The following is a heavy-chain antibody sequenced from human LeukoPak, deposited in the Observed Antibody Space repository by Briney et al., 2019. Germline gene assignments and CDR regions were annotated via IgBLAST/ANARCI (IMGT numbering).Heavy chain of an antibody. CDR2: IRYDGSNK. CDR1: GFTFSSYG. CDR3: AKAANYYDSSGYEY. V-gene: IGHV3-30*02. J-gene: IGHJ4*02. Sequence: PGGSLRLSCAASGFTFSSYGMHWVRQAPGKGLEWVAFIRYDGSNKYYADSVKGRFTISRDNSKNTLHLQMNSLRAEDTAVYYCAKAANYYDSSGYEYWGQGTLVTVSS. D-gene: IGHD3-22*01.